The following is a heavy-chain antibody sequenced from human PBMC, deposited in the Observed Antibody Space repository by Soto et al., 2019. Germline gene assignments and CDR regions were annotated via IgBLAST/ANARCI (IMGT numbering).Heavy chain of an antibody. V-gene: IGHV3-21*01. CDR1: GFTCSSYS. J-gene: IGHJ4*02. CDR2: ISSSSSYI. D-gene: IGHD2-15*01. CDR3: ARAGQGDVVVVAAYLYFNY. Sequence: EVHLVESGGGLVKPGVSLRLSCAASGFTCSSYSMNWVRQARGKGLEWVSAISSSSSYIYYAHSVKGRFTISSDNAKNSLSLQVNSLCAEDTAVYYCARAGQGDVVVVAAYLYFNYCGQGTLVTVSS.